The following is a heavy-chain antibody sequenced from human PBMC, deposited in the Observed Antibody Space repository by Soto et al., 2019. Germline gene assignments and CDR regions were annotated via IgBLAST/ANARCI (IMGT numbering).Heavy chain of an antibody. CDR1: GFTFSSYA. Sequence: GGSLRLSCAASGFTFSSYAMSWVRQAPGKGLEWVSAISGSGGSTYYADSVKGRFTISRDNSKNTLYLQMNSLRAEDTAVYYCAKDGKYYDILTGYYIGGGMDVWGQGTTVTVSS. CDR2: ISGSGGST. CDR3: AKDGKYYDILTGYYIGGGMDV. J-gene: IGHJ6*02. D-gene: IGHD3-9*01. V-gene: IGHV3-23*01.